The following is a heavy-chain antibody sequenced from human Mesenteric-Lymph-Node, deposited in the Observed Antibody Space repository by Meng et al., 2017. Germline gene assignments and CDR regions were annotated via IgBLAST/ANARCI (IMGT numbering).Heavy chain of an antibody. D-gene: IGHD3-16*02. J-gene: IGHJ4*02. Sequence: QVQLQESGPGLVKPSGTLSLTCAVSGGSISRSNWWSWVRQPPGKGLEWIGEIYHSGSTSYKPSLRSRVTTSVDKSKNQFSLKLTSVTAADTAIYYCAKEKDGSLVYWGQGTLVTVSS. CDR3: AKEKDGSLVY. V-gene: IGHV4-4*02. CDR1: GGSISRSNW. CDR2: IYHSGST.